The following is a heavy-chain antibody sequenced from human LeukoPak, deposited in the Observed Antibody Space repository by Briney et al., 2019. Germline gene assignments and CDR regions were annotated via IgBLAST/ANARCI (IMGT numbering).Heavy chain of an antibody. CDR1: GFTFSSYF. CDR2: ISSSSSYI. V-gene: IGHV3-21*06. Sequence: PGGSLRLSCAASGFTFSSYFMNWVRQAPGKGLEWVSSISSSSSYIYYADSVKGRFTISRDNAKNSLYLQMNGLRAEDTAVYYCARERMNAFDIWGQGTMVTVSS. J-gene: IGHJ3*02. CDR3: ARERMNAFDI.